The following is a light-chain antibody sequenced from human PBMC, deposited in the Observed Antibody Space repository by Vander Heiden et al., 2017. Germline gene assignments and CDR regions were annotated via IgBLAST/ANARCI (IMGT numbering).Light chain of an antibody. CDR1: SSDFGGYNF. CDR3: SSYTSSSTHVV. CDR2: DVS. J-gene: IGLJ2*01. Sequence: QSALTQPASVSGSPGQSITISCTGSSSDFGGYNFVPWYQQHPGKAPKLMIYDVSNRPSGVSNRFSGSKSANTASLTISGLQAEDEADYYCSSYTSSSTHVVFGGGTKLTVL. V-gene: IGLV2-14*01.